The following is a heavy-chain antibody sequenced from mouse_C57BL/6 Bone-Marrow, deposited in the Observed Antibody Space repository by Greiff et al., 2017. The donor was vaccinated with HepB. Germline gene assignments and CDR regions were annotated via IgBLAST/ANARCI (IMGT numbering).Heavy chain of an antibody. J-gene: IGHJ1*03. Sequence: EVMLVESGGGLVQPGGSLSLSCAASGFTFTDYYMSWVRQPPGKALEWLGFIRNKANGYTTEYSASVKGRFTISRDNSQSILYLQMNALRAEDSATYYCARYYYGSSYSYWYFDVWGTGTTVTVSS. D-gene: IGHD1-1*01. CDR1: GFTFTDYY. CDR2: IRNKANGYTT. CDR3: ARYYYGSSYSYWYFDV. V-gene: IGHV7-3*01.